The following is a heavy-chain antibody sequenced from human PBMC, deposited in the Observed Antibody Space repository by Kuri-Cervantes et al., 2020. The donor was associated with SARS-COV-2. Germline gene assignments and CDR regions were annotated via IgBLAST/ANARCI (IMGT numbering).Heavy chain of an antibody. J-gene: IGHJ4*02. D-gene: IGHD5-18*01. CDR2: IIPILGTA. V-gene: IGHV1-69*13. Sequence: SVKVSCKASGGTFSSYAISWVRQAPGQGLEWMGGIIPILGTANYAQKFQGRVTITADESTSTAYMELSSLRSEDTAVYYCAREGGYSYGLDYWGQGTLVTVSS. CDR1: GGTFSSYA. CDR3: AREGGYSYGLDY.